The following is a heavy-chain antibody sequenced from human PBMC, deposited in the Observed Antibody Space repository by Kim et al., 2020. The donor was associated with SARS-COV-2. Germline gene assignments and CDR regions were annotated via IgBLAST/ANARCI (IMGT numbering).Heavy chain of an antibody. CDR1: GFTFDDYA. CDR2: ISWNSDNI. J-gene: IGHJ4*02. D-gene: IGHD3-10*01. V-gene: IGHV3-9*01. CDR3: TKDMAMWGSGSYYSVDY. Sequence: GGSLRLSCAASGFTFDDYAMHWVRQAPGKGLEWVSGISWNSDNIGYADSVKGRFTISRDNAKNSLYLQMNSLRAEDTALYYCTKDMAMWGSGSYYSVDYWGQETLVTVSS.